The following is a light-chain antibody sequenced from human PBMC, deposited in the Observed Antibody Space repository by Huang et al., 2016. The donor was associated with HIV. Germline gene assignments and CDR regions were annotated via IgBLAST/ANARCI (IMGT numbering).Light chain of an antibody. Sequence: DIQMTQSPSSLSASVGDRVTVTCRASQGISDSLAWYQQKPGKAPKLLRYAASRLESGVPPRFSGRGSGTDYTLTISSLQAEDFATYCCQQYYDAPPYTFGQGTKVEIK. J-gene: IGKJ2*01. CDR3: QQYYDAPPYT. CDR1: QGISDS. CDR2: AAS. V-gene: IGKV1-NL1*01.